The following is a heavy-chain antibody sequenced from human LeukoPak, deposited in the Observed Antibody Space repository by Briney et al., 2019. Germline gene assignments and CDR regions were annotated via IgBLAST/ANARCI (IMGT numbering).Heavy chain of an antibody. CDR3: ARDLAMYSPDLDY. D-gene: IGHD1-26*01. CDR2: INPKTGVT. CDR1: GYTFTTYA. J-gene: IGHJ4*02. Sequence: ASVKVSCKASGYTFTTYAITWVRQAPGHGLEWMGWINPKTGVTKYAQNFQGRVTMTRDTSISTAYMEVSRLRSDDTAVFYCARDLAMYSPDLDYWGQGTLVTVSS. V-gene: IGHV1-2*02.